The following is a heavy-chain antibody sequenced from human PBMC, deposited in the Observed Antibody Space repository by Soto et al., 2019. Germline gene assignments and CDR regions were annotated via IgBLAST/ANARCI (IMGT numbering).Heavy chain of an antibody. D-gene: IGHD2-21*02. CDR3: VQSRCGGDCLQSYSSHSYYGLDV. CDR2: IYWDDDK. V-gene: IGHV2-5*02. J-gene: IGHJ6*02. Sequence: QITLKESGPTLVKPTQTLTLTCTFSGFSLSTTGVGVGWIRQPPEKALEWLALIYWDDDKRYNPSRNRSLAITKETSKNQVVLAMTNMDPVDTATYYCVQSRCGGDCLQSYSSHSYYGLDVWGQGTTVTVSS. CDR1: GFSLSTTGVG.